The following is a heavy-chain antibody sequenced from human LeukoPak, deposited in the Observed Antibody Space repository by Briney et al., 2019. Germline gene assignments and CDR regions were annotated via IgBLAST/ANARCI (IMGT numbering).Heavy chain of an antibody. CDR3: ARVKSDFGVVIVY. J-gene: IGHJ4*02. V-gene: IGHV1-18*01. D-gene: IGHD3-3*01. CDR2: ISAYYGNT. Sequence: ASVKVSCTASGYTFTSYSISWVRQAPGQGLEWMGWISAYYGNTNYAQKLQGRVTMTTDTSTSTAYMELRSLRSDDTAVYYCARVKSDFGVVIVYWGQGTLVTVSS. CDR1: GYTFTSYS.